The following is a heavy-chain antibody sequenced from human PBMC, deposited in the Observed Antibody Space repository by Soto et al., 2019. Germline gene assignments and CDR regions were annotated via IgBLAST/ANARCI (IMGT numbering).Heavy chain of an antibody. CDR3: AKPLDYGDYVSGIDY. D-gene: IGHD4-17*01. V-gene: IGHV3-23*01. CDR2: ISGSGGST. Sequence: GGSLRVSCAASGFTFSSYAMSWVRQAPGKGLEWVSAISGSGGSTYYADSVKGRFTISRDNSKNTLYLQMNSLRAEDTAVYYCAKPLDYGDYVSGIDYWGQGTLVTVSS. CDR1: GFTFSSYA. J-gene: IGHJ4*02.